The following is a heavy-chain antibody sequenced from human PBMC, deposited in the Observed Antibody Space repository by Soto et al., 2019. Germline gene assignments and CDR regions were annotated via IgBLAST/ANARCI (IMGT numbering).Heavy chain of an antibody. V-gene: IGHV1-18*01. CDR2: ISAYNGNT. D-gene: IGHD6-13*01. CDR1: GYTFTSYG. Sequence: ASVKVSCKASGYTFTSYGISWVRQAPGQGLEWMGWISAYNGNTNYAQKLQGRVTMTTDTSTSTAYMELRSLRSDDTAVYYCARVRRFTEQLVHGGFYGMDVWGQGITVTVSS. CDR3: ARVRRFTEQLVHGGFYGMDV. J-gene: IGHJ6*02.